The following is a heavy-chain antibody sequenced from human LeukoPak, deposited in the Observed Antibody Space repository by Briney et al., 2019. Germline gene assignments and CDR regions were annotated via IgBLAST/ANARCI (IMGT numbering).Heavy chain of an antibody. J-gene: IGHJ6*03. V-gene: IGHV3-30*02. CDR3: AKDRADCSSTSCYTPKYMDV. CDR1: GFTFSSYG. CDR2: IRYDRSNK. D-gene: IGHD2-2*02. Sequence: GGSLRLSCAASGFTFSSYGMHWVRQAPGKGLERVAFIRYDRSNKYYADSVKGRFTISRDNSKNTLYLQMNSLRAEDTAVYYCAKDRADCSSTSCYTPKYMDVWGKGTTVTVSS.